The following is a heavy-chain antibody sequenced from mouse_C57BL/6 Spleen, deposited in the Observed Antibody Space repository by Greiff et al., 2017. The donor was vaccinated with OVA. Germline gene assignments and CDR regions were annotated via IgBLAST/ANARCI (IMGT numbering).Heavy chain of an antibody. CDR3: ARSSYYYGSSYWYFDV. J-gene: IGHJ1*03. CDR2: IDPSDSET. Sequence: QVQLKQSGAELVRPGSSVKLSCKASGYTFTSYWMHWVKQRPIQGLEWIGNIDPSDSETHYNQKFKDKATLTVDKSSSTAYMQVSSLTSEDSAVYYCARSSYYYGSSYWYFDVWGTGTTVTVSS. V-gene: IGHV1-52*01. D-gene: IGHD1-1*01. CDR1: GYTFTSYW.